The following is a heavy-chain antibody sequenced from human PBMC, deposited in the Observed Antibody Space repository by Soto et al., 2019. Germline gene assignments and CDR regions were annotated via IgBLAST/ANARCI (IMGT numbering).Heavy chain of an antibody. CDR3: AKVQRSMIVVALDAFDV. CDR1: GFTFSSYA. J-gene: IGHJ3*01. CDR2: ISGNGGRT. D-gene: IGHD3-22*01. Sequence: EVQLLESGGGLVQPGGSLRLSCAASGFTFSSYAMKWVRQAPGKGLEWVSGISGNGGRTYYADSVKGRFTISRDNSKNXXYLQMNSLRAEDTAKYYCAKVQRSMIVVALDAFDVWGQGAMVTVSS. V-gene: IGHV3-23*01.